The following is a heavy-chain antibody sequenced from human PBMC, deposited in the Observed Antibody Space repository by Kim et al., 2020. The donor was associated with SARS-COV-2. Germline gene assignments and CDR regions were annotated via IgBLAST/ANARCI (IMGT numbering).Heavy chain of an antibody. Sequence: SVKVSCKASGGTFSSYAISWVRQAPGQGLEWMGGIIPIFGTANYAQKFQGRVTITADESTSTAYMEPSSLRSEDTAGYYCEFVLSGSYSGFDYWGQGTLVTVSS. V-gene: IGHV1-69*13. CDR2: IIPIFGTA. D-gene: IGHD3-10*01. J-gene: IGHJ4*02. CDR1: GGTFSSYA. CDR3: EFVLSGSYSGFDY.